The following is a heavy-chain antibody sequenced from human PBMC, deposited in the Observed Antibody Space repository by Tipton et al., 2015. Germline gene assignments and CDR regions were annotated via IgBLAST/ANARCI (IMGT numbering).Heavy chain of an antibody. D-gene: IGHD6-25*01. J-gene: IGHJ4*02. V-gene: IGHV3-30*03. CDR1: GFTFSDYG. CDR3: APQQRPHINFFEH. Sequence: RSLRLSCAASGFTFSDYGMHWVRQAPGKGLEWVAVISYDGSNKYYIDSVKGRFTISRDDSKNAVYLQMNSLRSEDTALYYCAPQQRPHINFFEHWGQGTLVTVSS. CDR2: ISYDGSNK.